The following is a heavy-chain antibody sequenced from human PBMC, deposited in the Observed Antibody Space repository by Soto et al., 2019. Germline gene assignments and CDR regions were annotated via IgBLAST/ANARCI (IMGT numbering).Heavy chain of an antibody. CDR2: ISGSGGST. Sequence: SLRLSCASSGFPFSSYAMSWVRQAPGKGLEWVSAISGSGGSTYYADSVKGRFTISRDNSKNTLYLQMNSLRAEDTAVYYCAKVIYCTNGVCGYNWFDPWGQGTLVTVSS. J-gene: IGHJ5*02. CDR1: GFPFSSYA. CDR3: AKVIYCTNGVCGYNWFDP. V-gene: IGHV3-23*01. D-gene: IGHD2-8*01.